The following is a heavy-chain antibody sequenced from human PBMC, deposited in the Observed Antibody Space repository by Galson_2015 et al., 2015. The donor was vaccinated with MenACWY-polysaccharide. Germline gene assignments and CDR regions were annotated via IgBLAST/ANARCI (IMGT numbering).Heavy chain of an antibody. Sequence: SLRLSCAASGLNFRNYGMHWVRQAPGKGLEWVAFIPYDGSNKYYPDSVKGRFTISRDNSKNTLYLQMNSLRVEDPAVYYCAKMVQQTTKNDYWGQGTLVTVSS. CDR3: AKMVQQTTKNDY. J-gene: IGHJ4*02. V-gene: IGHV3-30*02. CDR2: IPYDGSNK. CDR1: GLNFRNYG. D-gene: IGHD4-17*01.